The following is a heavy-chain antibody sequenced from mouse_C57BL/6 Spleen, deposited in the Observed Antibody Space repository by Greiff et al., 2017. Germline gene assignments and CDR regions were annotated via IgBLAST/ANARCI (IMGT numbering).Heavy chain of an antibody. CDR2: ISSGGSYT. CDR3: ARQMYLWAMDY. CDR1: GFTFSSYG. V-gene: IGHV5-6*01. Sequence: EVQLQESGGDLVKPGGSLKLSCAASGFTFSSYGMSWVRQTPDKRLEWVATISSGGSYTYYPDSVKGRFTISRDNAKNTLYLQMSSLKSEDTAMYYCARQMYLWAMDYWGQGTSVTVSS. J-gene: IGHJ4*01. D-gene: IGHD1-1*02.